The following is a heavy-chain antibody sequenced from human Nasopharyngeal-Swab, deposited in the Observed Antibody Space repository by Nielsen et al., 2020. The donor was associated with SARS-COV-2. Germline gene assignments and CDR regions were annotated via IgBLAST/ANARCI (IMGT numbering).Heavy chain of an antibody. CDR2: ISYDGSNK. J-gene: IGHJ6*02. D-gene: IGHD3-10*01. CDR1: GFTFSSYG. Sequence: GESLKISCAASGFTFSSYGMHWVRQAPGKGLEWVAVISYDGSNKDYADSVKGRFTISRDNAKNSLYLQMNSLRAEDTAVYYCARGAGYGSGTYYGLDVWGQGTTVTVSS. V-gene: IGHV3-30*03. CDR3: ARGAGYGSGTYYGLDV.